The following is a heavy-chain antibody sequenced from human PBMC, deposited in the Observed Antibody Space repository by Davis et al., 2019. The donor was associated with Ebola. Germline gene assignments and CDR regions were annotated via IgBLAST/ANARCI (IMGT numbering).Heavy chain of an antibody. V-gene: IGHV3-66*02. CDR2: ISSGGDT. CDR1: GFTFSDHW. D-gene: IGHD2-8*01. J-gene: IGHJ6*02. Sequence: GESLKISCAASGFTFSDHWMTWVRQAPGKGLERVSLISSGGDTYYTESVKGRFTISRDNSKNTLYLQMNSLRAEDSAVYYCARDINFFYGMDVWGQGTTVTVSS. CDR3: ARDINFFYGMDV.